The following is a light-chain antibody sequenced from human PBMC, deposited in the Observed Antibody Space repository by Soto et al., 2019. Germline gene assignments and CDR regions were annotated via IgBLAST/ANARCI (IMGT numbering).Light chain of an antibody. CDR2: GNN. J-gene: IGLJ1*01. V-gene: IGLV1-40*01. CDR3: ASWDDSLNGDV. CDR1: SSNIATGYD. Sequence: QSVLTQPPSVSGAPGQRVTISCTGTSSNIATGYDVHWYQQLPGTAPKLLIYGNNNRPSGVPDRFSGSKSGTSASLAISGLQSEDEADYYCASWDDSLNGDVFGTGTKLTVL.